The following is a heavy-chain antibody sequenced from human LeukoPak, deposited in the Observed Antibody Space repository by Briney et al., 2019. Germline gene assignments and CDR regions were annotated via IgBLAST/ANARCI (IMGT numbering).Heavy chain of an antibody. D-gene: IGHD3-10*01. J-gene: IGHJ4*02. Sequence: GGSLRLSCAASGFIVSSNYMSWVRQAPGKGLEWVSVIYSGGSTYYADSVKGRFTISRHDSKNTLYLQMNSLRAEDTAVYYCAILSGSGSYSYFDYWGQGTLVTVSS. CDR1: GFIVSSNY. V-gene: IGHV3-53*04. CDR3: AILSGSGSYSYFDY. CDR2: IYSGGST.